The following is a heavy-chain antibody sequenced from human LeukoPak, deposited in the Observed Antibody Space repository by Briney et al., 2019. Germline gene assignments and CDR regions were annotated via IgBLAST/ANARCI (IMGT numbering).Heavy chain of an antibody. J-gene: IGHJ4*02. V-gene: IGHV1-24*01. D-gene: IGHD6-13*01. CDR1: GYTLTELS. CDR2: FDPEDGET. Sequence: ASVKVSCKVSGYTLTELSMHWVRQAPGKGLEWMGGFDPEDGETIYAQKFQGRVTMTEDTSTDTAYMELSSLRSEDTAVYYCATDLGYSSSYDYWGQGTLVTLSS. CDR3: ATDLGYSSSYDY.